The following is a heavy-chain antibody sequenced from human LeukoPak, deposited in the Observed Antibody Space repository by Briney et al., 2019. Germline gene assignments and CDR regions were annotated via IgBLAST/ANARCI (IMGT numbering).Heavy chain of an antibody. CDR1: GYTFTSYD. J-gene: IGHJ6*03. CDR3: ARDGLRGYAYGRNYSYFYYLDV. Sequence: HGASVKVSCKASGYTFTSYDINWVRQATGQGLEWMGWMNPNSGNTGYAQKFQGRVTITRNTSISTAYMELSSLRSDDTAVYYCARDGLRGYAYGRNYSYFYYLDVWGKGTTVTISS. D-gene: IGHD5-18*01. CDR2: MNPNSGNT. V-gene: IGHV1-8*03.